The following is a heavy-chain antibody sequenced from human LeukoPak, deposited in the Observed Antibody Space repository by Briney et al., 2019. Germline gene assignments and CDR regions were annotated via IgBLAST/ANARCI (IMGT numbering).Heavy chain of an antibody. J-gene: IGHJ4*02. V-gene: IGHV4-30-4*01. CDR1: GGSISSGGYC. CDR2: IYYSGST. D-gene: IGHD3-9*01. CDR3: ARYYDILTGYTGYFDY. Sequence: PSETLSLTCTVSGGSISSGGYCWSWIRQPPGKGLEWIGSIYYSGSTYYNPSLKSRVIISVDSPKNHFSLKLSSVTAADTAVYYCARYYDILTGYTGYFDYWGQGTLVTVSS.